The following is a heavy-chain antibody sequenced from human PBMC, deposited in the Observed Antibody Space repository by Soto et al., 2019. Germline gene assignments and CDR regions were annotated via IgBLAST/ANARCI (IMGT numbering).Heavy chain of an antibody. CDR2: ISGSGGST. Sequence: GGSLRLSCAASGFTFGSYAMSWVRQAPGKGLEWVSAISGSGGSTYYADSVKGRFTISRDNSKNTLYLQMNSLRAEDTAVYYCAKDELGITMVPLYFDYWGQGTLVTVSS. V-gene: IGHV3-23*01. D-gene: IGHD3-10*01. CDR3: AKDELGITMVPLYFDY. J-gene: IGHJ4*02. CDR1: GFTFGSYA.